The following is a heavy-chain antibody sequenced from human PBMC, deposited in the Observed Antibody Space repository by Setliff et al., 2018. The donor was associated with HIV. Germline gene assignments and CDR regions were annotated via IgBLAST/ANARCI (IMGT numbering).Heavy chain of an antibody. CDR3: ATLYYYGSGSYYPEYYYMDV. J-gene: IGHJ6*03. D-gene: IGHD3-10*01. Sequence: SETLSLTCTVSGGSISSYYWSWIRQPPGKGLEWIGYIYYSGSTNYNPSLKSRVTISVDTSKNQFSLKLSSVTAADTAVYYCATLYYYGSGSYYPEYYYMDVWGKGTTVTVSS. CDR1: GGSISSYY. CDR2: IYYSGST. V-gene: IGHV4-59*01.